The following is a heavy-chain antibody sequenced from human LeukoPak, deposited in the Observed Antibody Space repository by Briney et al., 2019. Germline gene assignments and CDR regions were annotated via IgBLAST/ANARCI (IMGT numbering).Heavy chain of an antibody. CDR1: GFTFSSYA. V-gene: IGHV3-23*01. CDR2: ISGSGGST. J-gene: IGHJ4*02. D-gene: IGHD3-22*01. CDR3: AKDGDLRFYYDNYFDY. Sequence: PGGSLRLSCATSGFTFSSYAMSWVRQAPGKGLEWVSAISGSGGSTYYADSVKGRFTISRDNSKNTLYLQMNSLRAEDTAVYYCAKDGDLRFYYDNYFDYWGQGTLVTVSS.